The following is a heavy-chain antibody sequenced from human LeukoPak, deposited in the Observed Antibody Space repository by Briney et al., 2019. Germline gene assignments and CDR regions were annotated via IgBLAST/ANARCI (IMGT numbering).Heavy chain of an antibody. CDR2: IHYSGST. CDR3: AKGYNYGPFDY. J-gene: IGHJ4*02. D-gene: IGHD5-18*01. CDR1: RDFINNGGYY. V-gene: IGHV4-31*03. Sequence: SQTLFLTCSVSRDFINNGGYYWSWIRQHPGKGLEWIGYIHYSGSTYYNPSLKGRVTILIDTSKSQFTLKVSSVTAADTAVYYCAKGYNYGPFDYWGQGTLVTVSS.